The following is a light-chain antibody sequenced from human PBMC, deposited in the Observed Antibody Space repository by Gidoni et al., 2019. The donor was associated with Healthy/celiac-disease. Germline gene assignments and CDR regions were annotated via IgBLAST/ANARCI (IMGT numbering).Light chain of an antibody. CDR2: GAS. CDR3: QQYGSSPQYT. CDR1: KSGSSSY. Sequence: EIALTQSPGTLSLSPGERATLSCRASKSGSSSYLAWYQQKPGQAPRLLIYGASSRATGIPERFSGSGSGTDFTLTISRLEPEDFAVYYCQQYGSSPQYTFGQGTKLEIK. V-gene: IGKV3-20*01. J-gene: IGKJ2*01.